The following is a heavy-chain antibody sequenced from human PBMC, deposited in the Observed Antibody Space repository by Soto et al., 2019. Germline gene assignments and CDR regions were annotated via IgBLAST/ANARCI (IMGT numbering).Heavy chain of an antibody. D-gene: IGHD2-15*01. CDR3: ARKDRYCSGGSCFDY. V-gene: IGHV1-3*01. Sequence: GASVKVSCKASGYTFTSYAMHWVRQAPGQRLEWMGWINAGNGNTKYSQKFQGRVTMTRNTSISTAYMELSSLRSEDTAVYYCARKDRYCSGGSCFDYWGQGTLVTVSS. J-gene: IGHJ4*02. CDR1: GYTFTSYA. CDR2: INAGNGNT.